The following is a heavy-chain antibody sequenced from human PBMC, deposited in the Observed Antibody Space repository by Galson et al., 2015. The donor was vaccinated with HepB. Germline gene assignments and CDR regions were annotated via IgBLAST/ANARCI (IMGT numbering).Heavy chain of an antibody. CDR2: IDWDDDK. J-gene: IGHJ6*02. D-gene: IGHD3-10*01. Sequence: PALVKPTQTLTLTCTFSGFSLSTSGMCVSWIRQPPGKALEWLARIDWDDDKYYSTSLKTRLTISKDTSKNQVVLTMTNMDPVDTATYYCARIRGEGLLWLSADYYYYGMDVWGQGTTVTVSS. CDR3: ARIRGEGLLWLSADYYYYGMDV. V-gene: IGHV2-70*11. CDR1: GFSLSTSGMC.